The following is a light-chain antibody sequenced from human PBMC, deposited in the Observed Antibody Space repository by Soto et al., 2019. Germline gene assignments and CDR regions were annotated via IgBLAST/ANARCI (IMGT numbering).Light chain of an antibody. J-gene: IGKJ5*01. CDR2: GAS. CDR1: QSVSSN. V-gene: IGKV3-15*01. CDR3: QQSYSTPST. Sequence: EIVMTQSPATLAVSPGERATLSCRASQSVSSNLAWYQQKPGQAPRLLIYGASTRATGIPARFSGGGSGTDFTLTISSLQPEDFATYYCQQSYSTPSTFGQGTRLEI.